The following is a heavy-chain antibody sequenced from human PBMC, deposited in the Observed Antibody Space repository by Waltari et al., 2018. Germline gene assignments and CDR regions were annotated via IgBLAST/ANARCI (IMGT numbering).Heavy chain of an antibody. Sequence: EVQLVESGGGLVQPGGSLRLSCAASGFSIDYWLDWVRQAPGKGLVWVSRMKTDGTSITYADSVKGRFTISRDSAKNTYYLQMNGLRAEDTAVYYCTTNPGYWGQGTLVTVSS. V-gene: IGHV3-74*03. CDR3: TTNPGY. J-gene: IGHJ4*02. CDR1: GFSIDYW. CDR2: MKTDGTSI.